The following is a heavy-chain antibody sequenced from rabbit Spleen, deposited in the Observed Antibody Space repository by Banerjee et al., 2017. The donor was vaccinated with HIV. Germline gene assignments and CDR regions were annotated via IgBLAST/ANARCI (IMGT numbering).Heavy chain of an antibody. D-gene: IGHD2-1*01. CDR2: IDPVFGIT. J-gene: IGHJ4*01. V-gene: IGHV1S40*01. CDR1: GVSFSGDSY. Sequence: QSLEESGGDLVKPGASLTLTCIASGVSFSGDSYMCWVRQAPGRGLEWIACIDPVFGITYYANWVNGRFSISRENAQNTVSLQMNSLTAADTATYFCARDWRYDDYDLWGQGTLVTVS. CDR3: ARDWRYDDYDL.